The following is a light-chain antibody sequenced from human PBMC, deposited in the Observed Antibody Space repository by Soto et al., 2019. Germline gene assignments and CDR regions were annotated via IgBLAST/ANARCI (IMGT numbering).Light chain of an antibody. Sequence: QPVLTQSPSASASLGASVKLTCTLSSGHRNYAIAWHQQQPEKGPRYLMKVDTDGSHSKGDVVPDRFSGSSSGAERYLTISSLQSDDEADYYCQTWGTGIRVFGGGTKLTVL. J-gene: IGLJ3*02. CDR2: VDTDGSH. V-gene: IGLV4-69*01. CDR3: QTWGTGIRV. CDR1: SGHRNYA.